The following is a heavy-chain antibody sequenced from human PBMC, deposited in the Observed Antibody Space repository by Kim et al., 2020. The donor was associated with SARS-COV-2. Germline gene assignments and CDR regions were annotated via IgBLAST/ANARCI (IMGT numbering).Heavy chain of an antibody. CDR3: AKGPYHYGSGSYLDY. CDR2: ISGSGGTT. CDR1: GFLFAGYA. V-gene: IGHV3-23*01. Sequence: GGSLRLSCAGSGFLFAGYAMNWVRQAPGKGLEWVAGISGSGGTTYYAGSVKGRFTISRDNSKNTLHLQMNGLTAEDMAGYYCAKGPYHYGSGSYLDYWG. J-gene: IGHJ4*01. D-gene: IGHD3-10*01.